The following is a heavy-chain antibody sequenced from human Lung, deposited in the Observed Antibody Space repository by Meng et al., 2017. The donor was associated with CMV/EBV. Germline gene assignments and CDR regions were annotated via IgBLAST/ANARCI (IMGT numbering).Heavy chain of an antibody. J-gene: IGHJ4*02. Sequence: QAQLGKAGGEVEKPGASVKVSCKASGYTFTNYGITWVRQAPGQGLEWMGWINAYNGDTNYAQTLQGRVTMTTDTSTSTAYMELRSLRSDDTAVYYCARVEVGITSGDYWGQGTLVTVSS. V-gene: IGHV1-18*01. CDR1: GYTFTNYG. CDR3: ARVEVGITSGDY. CDR2: INAYNGDT. D-gene: IGHD1-26*01.